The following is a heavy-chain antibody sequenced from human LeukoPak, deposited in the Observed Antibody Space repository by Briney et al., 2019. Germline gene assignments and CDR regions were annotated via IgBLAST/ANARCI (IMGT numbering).Heavy chain of an antibody. CDR2: ISGSGGST. D-gene: IGHD5-12*01. Sequence: PGGSLRLSCAASGFTFSSYAKSWVRQAPGKGLEWVSAISGSGGSTYYADSVKGRFTISRDNSKNTLYLQMNSLGAEDTAVYYCAKHNHRLRPYYVDYWGQGTLVTVSS. V-gene: IGHV3-23*01. CDR3: AKHNHRLRPYYVDY. CDR1: GFTFSSYA. J-gene: IGHJ4*02.